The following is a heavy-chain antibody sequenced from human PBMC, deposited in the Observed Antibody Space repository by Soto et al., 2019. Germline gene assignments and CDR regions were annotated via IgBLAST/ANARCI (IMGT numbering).Heavy chain of an antibody. CDR3: AYRVGSRGSFDY. Sequence: QITLKESGPTLVKPTPTLTLPCSFSGFSLRTSGVRVGWIRQPPGKALEWLAFIYWNDDKRYSPSLQSRLTITKDNSKKEVVLTMTNMDPLDTGTYYCAYRVGSRGSFDYWGQGTLVTVSS. D-gene: IGHD6-25*01. V-gene: IGHV2-5*01. J-gene: IGHJ4*02. CDR1: GFSLRTSGVR. CDR2: IYWNDDK.